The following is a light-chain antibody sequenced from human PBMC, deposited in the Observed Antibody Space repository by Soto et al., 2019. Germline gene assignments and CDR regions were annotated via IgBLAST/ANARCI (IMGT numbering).Light chain of an antibody. V-gene: IGLV1-40*01. CDR2: DNN. Sequence: QSALTQPPSLSGTPGQRVTISCSGSSSNIGGNTVHWYQQLPGTAPKLLIYDNNDRPSGVPDRFSGSKSGTSASLAITGLQAEDEADYYCQSYDSSLSGSVFGGGTQLTVL. CDR3: QSYDSSLSGSV. J-gene: IGLJ3*02. CDR1: SSNIGGNT.